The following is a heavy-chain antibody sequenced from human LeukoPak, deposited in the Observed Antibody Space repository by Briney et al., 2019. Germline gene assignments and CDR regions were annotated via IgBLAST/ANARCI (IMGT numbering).Heavy chain of an antibody. CDR3: ATDQQLYSSGWYYFDY. J-gene: IGHJ4*02. CDR2: IIPILGIA. Sequence: SVKVSCKASGGTFSSYAISWVRQAPGQGLEWMGRIIPILGIANYAQKFRGRVTITADKSTSTAYMELSSLRSEDTAVYYCATDQQLYSSGWYYFDYWGQGTLVTVSS. D-gene: IGHD6-19*01. V-gene: IGHV1-69*04. CDR1: GGTFSSYA.